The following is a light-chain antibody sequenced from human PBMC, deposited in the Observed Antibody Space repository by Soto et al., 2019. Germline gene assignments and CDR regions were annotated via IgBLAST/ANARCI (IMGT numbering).Light chain of an antibody. CDR2: EDN. J-gene: IGLJ2*01. V-gene: IGLV6-57*04. Sequence: NFKLTQPHSVSESPGKTVTISCTRSSGSIASNYVQWYQQRPGSAPTPVIYEDNERPSGVPDRFSGSIDSSSNSASLTISGLKTDDEADYYCQSYHSGNVVFGGGTKVTVL. CDR1: SGSIASNY. CDR3: QSYHSGNVV.